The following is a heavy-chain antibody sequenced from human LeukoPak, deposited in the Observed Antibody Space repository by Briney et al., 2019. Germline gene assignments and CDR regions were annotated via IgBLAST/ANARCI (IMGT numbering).Heavy chain of an antibody. Sequence: PGGSLRLSCAASGFTFSSYSMNWVRQAPGKGLEWVSSISSSSSYIYYADSAKGRFTISRDNAKNSLYLQMNSLRAEDTAVYYCARETDTAMADDAFDIWGQGTMVTVSS. J-gene: IGHJ3*02. CDR2: ISSSSSYI. CDR3: ARETDTAMADDAFDI. D-gene: IGHD5-18*01. V-gene: IGHV3-21*01. CDR1: GFTFSSYS.